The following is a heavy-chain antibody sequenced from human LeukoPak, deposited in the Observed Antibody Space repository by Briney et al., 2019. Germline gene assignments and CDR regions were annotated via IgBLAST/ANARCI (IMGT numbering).Heavy chain of an antibody. J-gene: IGHJ4*02. Sequence: GGSLRLSCAASGFTFSSYAMSWVRQAPGKGLEWVSSISGSGGDTFYADSVKGRFTISGDNSRNTLYLQMNSLRAEDTAVYYCAKGYSSFQYWGQGTLVTVSS. V-gene: IGHV3-23*01. CDR2: ISGSGGDT. CDR1: GFTFSSYA. CDR3: AKGYSSFQY. D-gene: IGHD1-26*01.